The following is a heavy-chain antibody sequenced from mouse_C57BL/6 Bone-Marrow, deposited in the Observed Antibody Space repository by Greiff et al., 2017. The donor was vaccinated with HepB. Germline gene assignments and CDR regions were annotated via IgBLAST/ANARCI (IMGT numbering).Heavy chain of an antibody. J-gene: IGHJ2*01. CDR1: GISITTGNYR. Sequence: EVKLQESGPGLVKPSQTVFLTCTVTGISITTGNYRWSWIRQFPGNKLEWIGYIYYSGTITYNPSLTSRTTITRDTPKNQFFLEMNSLTAEDTATYYCARDTLLGDYEIYFDYWGQGTTLTVSS. V-gene: IGHV3-5*01. D-gene: IGHD2-4*01. CDR2: IYYSGTI. CDR3: ARDTLLGDYEIYFDY.